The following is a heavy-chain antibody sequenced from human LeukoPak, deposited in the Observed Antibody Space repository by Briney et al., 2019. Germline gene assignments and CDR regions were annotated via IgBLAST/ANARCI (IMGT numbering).Heavy chain of an antibody. V-gene: IGHV4-61*02. J-gene: IGHJ5*02. CDR3: ARDGSPSLLWFGELSPYNWFDP. D-gene: IGHD3-10*01. CDR1: GGSISSGRYF. CDR2: IYTSGST. Sequence: PSETLSLTCTVSGGSISSGRYFWSWLRQPAGKGLEWIGRIYTSGSTNCNPSLKSRVTMSVDTSKNQFSLKLSSVTAADTAVYYCARDGSPSLLWFGELSPYNWFDPWGQGTLVTVSS.